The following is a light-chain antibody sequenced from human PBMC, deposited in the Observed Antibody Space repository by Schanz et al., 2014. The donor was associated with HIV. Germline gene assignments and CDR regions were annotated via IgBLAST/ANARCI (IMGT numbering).Light chain of an antibody. V-gene: IGKV3-15*01. J-gene: IGKJ1*01. CDR1: QSVSNN. CDR2: GAS. Sequence: EIVMTQSPATLSVSPGERATLSCRASQSVSNNLAWYQLKPGQAPRLLIFGASTRATGIPARFSGSGSGTEFTLTISSLQSEDFAVYYCLQYDNWPRTFGQGTKVEIK. CDR3: LQYDNWPRT.